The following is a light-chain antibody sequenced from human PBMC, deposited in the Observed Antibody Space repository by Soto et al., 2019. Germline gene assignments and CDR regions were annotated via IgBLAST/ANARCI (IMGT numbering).Light chain of an antibody. CDR1: QGISRY. CDR2: AAS. CDR3: HNRDT. Sequence: DIQLTQSPSFLSASVGDRVTITCRASQGISRYLAWSQQKPGNAPKLLIYAASTLQSGVPSRFSGSGSGTEFTLTIGSLRPKDFGPYYGHNRDTFGPGTKVDIK. V-gene: IGKV1-9*01. J-gene: IGKJ3*01.